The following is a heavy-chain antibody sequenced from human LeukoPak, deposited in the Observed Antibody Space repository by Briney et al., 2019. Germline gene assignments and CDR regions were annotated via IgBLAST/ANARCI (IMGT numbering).Heavy chain of an antibody. CDR3: ARVRQEYSSSSGYDY. CDR2: ISSNGGST. D-gene: IGHD6-6*01. V-gene: IGHV3-64*01. Sequence: GGSLRLSCAASGFTFSSYAMHWVRQAPGKGLEYVSAISSNGGSTYYANSVKGRFTISRDNSKNTLYLQMGSLRAEDTAVYYCARVRQEYSSSSGYDYWGQGTLVTVSS. CDR1: GFTFSSYA. J-gene: IGHJ4*02.